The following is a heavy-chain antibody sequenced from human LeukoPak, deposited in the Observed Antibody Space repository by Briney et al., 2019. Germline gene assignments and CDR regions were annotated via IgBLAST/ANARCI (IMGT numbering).Heavy chain of an antibody. J-gene: IGHJ4*02. D-gene: IGHD3-10*01. CDR2: IYHSGST. CDR1: GYSISSGYY. CDR3: ASGADYYGSGSYYNRQPLDY. V-gene: IGHV4-38-2*02. Sequence: SETLSLTCTVSGYSISSGYYWGWIRQPPGKGLEWIGSIYHSGSTYYNPSLKSRVTISVDTSKNQFSLKLSSVTAADTAVYYCASGADYYGSGSYYNRQPLDYWGQGTLVTVSS.